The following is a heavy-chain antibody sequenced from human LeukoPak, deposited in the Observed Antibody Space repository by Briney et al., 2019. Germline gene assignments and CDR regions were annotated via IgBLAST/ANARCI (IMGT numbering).Heavy chain of an antibody. CDR3: ARRATGIHALDH. CDR1: GGSISSYY. Sequence: PSETLSLTCTVSGGSISSYYWNWIRQPPGEGLEWIGYFHYSGSTNYNPSLKSRVTISVDTSKNQFSLKLSSVTAADTAVYYCARRATGIHALDHWGQGTMVTVSS. V-gene: IGHV4-59*01. CDR2: FHYSGST. D-gene: IGHD1-14*01. J-gene: IGHJ3*01.